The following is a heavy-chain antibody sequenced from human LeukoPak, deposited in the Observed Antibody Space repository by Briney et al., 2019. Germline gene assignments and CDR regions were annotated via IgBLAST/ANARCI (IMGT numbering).Heavy chain of an antibody. V-gene: IGHV4-39*01. CDR1: GGSIRSGGYY. J-gene: IGHJ5*02. CDR3: ARQLIPKRWLQFGSWFDP. CDR2: IYYSGST. Sequence: SETLSLTCTVSGGSIRSGGYYWSWIRQHPGKGLEWIGYIYYSGSTYYNPSLKSRVTISVDTSKNQFSLKLSSVTAADTAVYYCARQLIPKRWLQFGSWFDPWGQGTLVTVSS. D-gene: IGHD5-24*01.